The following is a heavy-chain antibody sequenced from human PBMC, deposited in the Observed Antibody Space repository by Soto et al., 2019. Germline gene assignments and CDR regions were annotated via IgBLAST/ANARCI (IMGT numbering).Heavy chain of an antibody. CDR2: INHSGST. D-gene: IGHD6-13*01. J-gene: IGHJ6*02. CDR1: GGSFSGYY. V-gene: IGHV4-34*01. Sequence: LSLTCAVYGGSFSGYYWSWIRQPPGKGLEWIGEINHSGSTNYNPSLKSRVTISVDTSKNQFSLKLSSVTAADTAVYYCARESGSSWYYYGMDVWGQGTTVTVSS. CDR3: ARESGSSWYYYGMDV.